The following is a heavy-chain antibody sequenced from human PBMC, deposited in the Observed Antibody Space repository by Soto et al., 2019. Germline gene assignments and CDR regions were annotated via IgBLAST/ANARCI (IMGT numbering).Heavy chain of an antibody. CDR2: ISSGGNT. Sequence: EVQLVESGGGLIQPGGSLRLSCAASGFTVTTNYMSWVRQAPGKGLGWVSIISSGGNTYYADSVKGRFTISRDNPKNTLYLQMNSLRGEDTAVYFCARGDFDTWGQGTLVTVSS. CDR1: GFTVTTNY. J-gene: IGHJ5*02. V-gene: IGHV3-53*01. CDR3: ARGDFDT.